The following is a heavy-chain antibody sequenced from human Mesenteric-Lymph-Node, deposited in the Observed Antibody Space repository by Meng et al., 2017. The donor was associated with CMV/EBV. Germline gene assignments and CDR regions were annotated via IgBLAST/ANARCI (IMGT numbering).Heavy chain of an antibody. CDR3: ARDTAYAFWISGPYYFDY. V-gene: IGHV3-7*01. CDR1: GFTFSSYW. Sequence: GGSLRLSCAASGFTFSSYWMSWVRQAPGKGLEWVANIKQDGSSAYYMDSVKGRFTISRDNAKSSLYLQVNSLRADDTAVYYCARDTAYAFWISGPYYFDYWGQGTLVTVSS. D-gene: IGHD3-3*01. J-gene: IGHJ4*02. CDR2: IKQDGSSA.